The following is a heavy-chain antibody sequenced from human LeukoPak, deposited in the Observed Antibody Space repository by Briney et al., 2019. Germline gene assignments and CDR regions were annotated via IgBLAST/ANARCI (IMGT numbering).Heavy chain of an antibody. V-gene: IGHV3-23*01. J-gene: IGHJ2*01. CDR2: ISGSGGST. CDR3: AKDLSYWYFDL. Sequence: PGGSLRLSCAASGFTFSSSAMSWVRQAPGKGLEWVSSISGSGGSTHYADSVKGRFTISRDSSKNTLFLQMNSLRAEDTAVYYCAKDLSYWYFDLWGRGTLVIVSS. CDR1: GFTFSSSA.